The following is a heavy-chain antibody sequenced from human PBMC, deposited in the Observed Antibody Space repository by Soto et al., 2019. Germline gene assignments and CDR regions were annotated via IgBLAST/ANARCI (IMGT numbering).Heavy chain of an antibody. Sequence: QVQLVQSGAEVKKPGASVKVSCKASGYTFTSYGISWVRQAPGKGLEWMGWNSAYNGNTNYAQKRQGRLTMTTDTSTSTAYLELISLRTDDTAVYYCARWTLLFGEMGDIWGQGTMVTVSS. CDR3: ARWTLLFGEMGDI. D-gene: IGHD3-10*01. J-gene: IGHJ3*02. CDR2: NSAYNGNT. CDR1: GYTFTSYG. V-gene: IGHV1-18*01.